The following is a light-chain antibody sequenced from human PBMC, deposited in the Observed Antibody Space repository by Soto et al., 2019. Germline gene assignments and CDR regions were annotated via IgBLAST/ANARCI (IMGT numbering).Light chain of an antibody. CDR2: EGS. J-gene: IGLJ2*01. V-gene: IGLV2-23*01. Sequence: QSALTQPASVSGSPGQSITISCTGTSSDVGSYNLVSGYQQHPGKAPKLMIYEGSKRPSGFSNRFSGSKSGNTASLTISGLEAEDEAVYYCCSYAGSSTYVLFGGGTMLTVL. CDR3: CSYAGSSTYVL. CDR1: SSDVGSYNL.